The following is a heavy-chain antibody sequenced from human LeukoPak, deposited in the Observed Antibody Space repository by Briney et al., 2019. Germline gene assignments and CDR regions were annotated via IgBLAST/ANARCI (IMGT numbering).Heavy chain of an antibody. J-gene: IGHJ5*02. Sequence: GESLKISCKGSGYTFTNYWIGWVRQMPGKGLEWMGIIFPGDSDTRYSPSFQGQVTISADKSISTAYLQWSSLKASDTAMYYCARGGHSGSYSDNWFDPWGQGTLVTVSS. CDR2: IFPGDSDT. D-gene: IGHD1-26*01. CDR1: GYTFTNYW. CDR3: ARGGHSGSYSDNWFDP. V-gene: IGHV5-51*01.